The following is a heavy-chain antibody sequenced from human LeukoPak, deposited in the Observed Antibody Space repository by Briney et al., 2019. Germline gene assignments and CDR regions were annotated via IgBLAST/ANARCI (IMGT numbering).Heavy chain of an antibody. D-gene: IGHD4-17*01. J-gene: IGHJ4*02. CDR1: GFTFRDYW. Sequence: PGGSLRLSCAASGFTFRDYWMSWVRQVPGKGLEWVATIKHDGSEKYYVDSMNGRFTISRDNAKSSLYLQMNSLRAEDTAVYYCARGGYGAYVGYDFDYWGQGTLVTVSS. CDR2: IKHDGSEK. CDR3: ARGGYGAYVGYDFDY. V-gene: IGHV3-7*04.